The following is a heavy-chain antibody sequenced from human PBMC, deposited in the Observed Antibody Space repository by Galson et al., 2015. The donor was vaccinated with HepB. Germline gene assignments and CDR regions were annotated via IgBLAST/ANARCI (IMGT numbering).Heavy chain of an antibody. CDR2: ISGSGGST. J-gene: IGHJ2*01. Sequence: SLRLSCAASGFTFSSYAMSWVRQAPGKGLEWVPVISGSGGSTYYADSVKGRFTISRDNSKKTLYLQMNSLRAEDTAVYFCANGRGLPYYYFELWGRGPLVTVSS. V-gene: IGHV3-23*01. CDR1: GFTFSSYA. D-gene: IGHD4-17*01. CDR3: ANGRGLPYYYFEL.